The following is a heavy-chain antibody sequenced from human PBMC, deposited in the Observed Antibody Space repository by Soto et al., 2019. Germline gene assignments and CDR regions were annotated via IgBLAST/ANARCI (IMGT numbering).Heavy chain of an antibody. V-gene: IGHV3-9*01. Sequence: EVQLVESGGGLVQPGRSLRLSCAASGFTFDDYAMHWVRQVPGKGLEWVSGINWNSGSIGYADSVKGRFAISRDNAKNSLHLQMNSLSAEATAFYYCVKDESINWYSGHFRHWGQGTLVTVSS. CDR3: VKDESINWYSGHFRH. CDR2: INWNSGSI. CDR1: GFTFDDYA. J-gene: IGHJ1*01. D-gene: IGHD6-13*01.